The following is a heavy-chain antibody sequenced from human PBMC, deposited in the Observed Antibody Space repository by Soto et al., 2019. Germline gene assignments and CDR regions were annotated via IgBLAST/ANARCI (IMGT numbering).Heavy chain of an antibody. D-gene: IGHD3-22*01. CDR1: GFTFSSYA. CDR2: ISGSGGST. V-gene: IGHV3-23*01. CDR3: AKDPERYYYDSSGYWA. J-gene: IGHJ5*02. Sequence: GGSLRLSCAASGFTFSSYAMSWFRQAPGKGLEWVSAISGSGGSTYYADSVKGRFTISRDNSKNTLYLQMNSLRAEDTAVYYCAKDPERYYYDSSGYWAWGQGTLVTVSS.